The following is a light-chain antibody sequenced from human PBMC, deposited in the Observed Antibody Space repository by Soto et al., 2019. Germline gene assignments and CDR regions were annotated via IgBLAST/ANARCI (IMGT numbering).Light chain of an antibody. Sequence: DVVMTQSPLSLSVTLGQPASISCRSSQGLVYSDGNTFLNWFHQRPGQSPRRLIYQVSNRDSGVPDRFNGSGSGTDYTLTISRVEAEDVGIYYCVRGTHWPWTFGQGTKVEIK. CDR2: QVS. V-gene: IGKV2-30*01. CDR1: QGLVYSDGNTF. CDR3: VRGTHWPWT. J-gene: IGKJ1*01.